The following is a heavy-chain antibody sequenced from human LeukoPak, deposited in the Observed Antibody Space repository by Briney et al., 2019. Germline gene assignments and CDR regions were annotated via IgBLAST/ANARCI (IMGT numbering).Heavy chain of an antibody. V-gene: IGHV1-2*02. D-gene: IGHD6-6*01. CDR1: GYTFTGYY. CDR2: INPNSGGT. CDR3: ARAIAARPRGYYFDY. J-gene: IGHJ4*02. Sequence: ASVKVSCKASGYTFTGYYMHWVRQATGQGLEWMGWINPNSGGTNYAQKFQGRVTMTRDTSISTAYMELSRLRSDDTAVYYCARAIAARPRGYYFDYWGQGTLVTVSS.